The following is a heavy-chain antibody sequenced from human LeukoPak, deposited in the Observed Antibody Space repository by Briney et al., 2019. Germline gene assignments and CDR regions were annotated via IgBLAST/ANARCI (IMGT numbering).Heavy chain of an antibody. Sequence: ASVKVSCKASGYTFTGYYMHWVRQAPGQGLEWMGRINPNSGGTNYPQKFQGRVTLTRDTSISPAYMELSRLRSDDTAVYYCARGSRGLPVFFDRRGHDCGGYEDYGGQGTLVSVSS. J-gene: IGHJ4*02. CDR3: ARGSRGLPVFFDRRGHDCGGYEDY. V-gene: IGHV1-2*06. CDR2: INPNSGGT. D-gene: IGHD4-17*01. CDR1: GYTFTGYY.